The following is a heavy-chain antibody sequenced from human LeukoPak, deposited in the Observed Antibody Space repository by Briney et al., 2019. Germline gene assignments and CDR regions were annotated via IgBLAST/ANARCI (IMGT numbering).Heavy chain of an antibody. CDR1: GGSISSYY. CDR2: IYYSGST. D-gene: IGHD3-22*01. V-gene: IGHV4-59*08. CDR3: ARHYPAQSSGYLYGMDV. Sequence: SETLSLTCTVSGGSISSYYWSWTRQPPGKGLEWIGYIYYSGSTNYNPSLKSRVTISVDTSKNQFSLKLSSVTAADTAVYYCARHYPAQSSGYLYGMDVWGQGTTVTVSS. J-gene: IGHJ6*02.